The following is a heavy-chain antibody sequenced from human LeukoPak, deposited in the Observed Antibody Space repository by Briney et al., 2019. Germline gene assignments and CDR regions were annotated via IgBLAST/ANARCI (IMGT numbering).Heavy chain of an antibody. V-gene: IGHV4-34*01. CDR2: IKHSGST. Sequence: SETLSLTCAVYGGSFSGYYWSWIRQPPGKGLEWIGEIKHSGSTNYNPSLKSRVTISVDTSKNQSSLKLSSVTAADTAVYYCARGSIAARPAYFDYWGQGTLVTVSS. J-gene: IGHJ4*02. D-gene: IGHD6-6*01. CDR3: ARGSIAARPAYFDY. CDR1: GGSFSGYY.